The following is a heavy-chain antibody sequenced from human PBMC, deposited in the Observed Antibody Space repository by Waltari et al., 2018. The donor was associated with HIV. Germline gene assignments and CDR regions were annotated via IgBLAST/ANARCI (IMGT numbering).Heavy chain of an antibody. CDR3: AKIGHSVEWLLSYFDF. Sequence: QVQLVDSGGGVVQPGQSQRLSCASFSSYSMHWIRQAPGRGLEWVALISHDGRQKYYADSVKGRFTISRDNSKNTLYLQMNSLRVEDTAVYFCAKIGHSVEWLLSYFDFWGQGTLVTVSS. V-gene: IGHV3-30-3*02. J-gene: IGHJ4*02. D-gene: IGHD3-3*01. CDR2: ISHDGRQK. CDR1: SFSSYS.